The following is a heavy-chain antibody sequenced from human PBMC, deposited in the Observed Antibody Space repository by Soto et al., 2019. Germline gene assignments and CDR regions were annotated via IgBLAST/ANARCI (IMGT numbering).Heavy chain of an antibody. CDR1: GYSISSGYY. CDR3: ARDSSIAASGDY. CDR2: IYHSGST. Sequence: SETLSLTCAVSGYSISSGYYWGWIRQPPGKGLEWIGSIYHSGSTYYNPSLKSRVTISVDTSKNQFSLKLSSVTAADTAVYYRARDSSIAASGDYWGQGTLVTVSS. V-gene: IGHV4-38-2*02. D-gene: IGHD6-6*01. J-gene: IGHJ4*02.